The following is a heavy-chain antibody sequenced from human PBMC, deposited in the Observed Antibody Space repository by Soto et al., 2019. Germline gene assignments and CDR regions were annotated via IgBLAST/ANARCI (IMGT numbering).Heavy chain of an antibody. CDR2: IIPIFGTA. D-gene: IGHD3-3*01. CDR3: ARETSQYDCWSGYGY. CDR1: GGTFSSYA. Sequence: QVQLVQSGAEVKKPGSSVKVSCKASGGTFSSYAISWVRQAPGQGLEWMGGIIPIFGTANYAQKFQGRVTSTADESASTAYMELSRLRSEDTAVYYCARETSQYDCWSGYGYWGQGTLVTVST. J-gene: IGHJ4*02. V-gene: IGHV1-69*12.